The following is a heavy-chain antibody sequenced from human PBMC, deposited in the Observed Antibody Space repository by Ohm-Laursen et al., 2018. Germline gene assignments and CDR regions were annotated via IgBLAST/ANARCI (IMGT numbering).Heavy chain of an antibody. V-gene: IGHV3-30*03. CDR3: ARDLCSSTSCYGVYGMDV. CDR2: ISYDGTNK. CDR1: GFTFSSYG. J-gene: IGHJ6*02. D-gene: IGHD2-2*01. Sequence: SLRLSCTASGFTFSSYGVHWVRQAPGKGLEWVALISYDGTNKYYADSVKGRFTISRDNSKNTLYLQMNSLRAEDTAVYYCARDLCSSTSCYGVYGMDVWGQGTTVTVSS.